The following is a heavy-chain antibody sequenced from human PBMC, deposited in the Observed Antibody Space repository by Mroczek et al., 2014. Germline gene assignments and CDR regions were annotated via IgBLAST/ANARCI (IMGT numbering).Heavy chain of an antibody. Sequence: QVQLVESGGGVVQPGRSLRLSCAASGFTFSSYGMHWVRQAPGKGLEWVAVIWYDGSNKYYADSVKGRFTISRDNSKNTLYLQMNSLRAEDTAVYYCARDLSYQLPGKYYGMDVVGPRDHGHRL. V-gene: IGHV3-33*01. J-gene: IGHJ6*02. CDR3: ARDLSYQLPGKYYGMDV. CDR1: GFTFSSYG. D-gene: IGHD2-2*01. CDR2: IWYDGSNK.